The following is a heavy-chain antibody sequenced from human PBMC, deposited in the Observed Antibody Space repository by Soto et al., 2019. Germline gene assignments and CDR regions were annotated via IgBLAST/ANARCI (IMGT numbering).Heavy chain of an antibody. J-gene: IGHJ4*02. CDR3: ARDSPGYGDYVLFDY. D-gene: IGHD4-17*01. CDR2: TYYRSKWSN. CDR1: GDSVSSNSVA. V-gene: IGHV6-1*01. Sequence: SQTLSRTCAISGDSVSSNSVAWNWIRQSPSRGLEWLGRTYYRSKWSNDYAVSVKSRITINPDTSKNQFSLQLDSVTPEDTAVYYCARDSPGYGDYVLFDYWGQGTRVTVSS.